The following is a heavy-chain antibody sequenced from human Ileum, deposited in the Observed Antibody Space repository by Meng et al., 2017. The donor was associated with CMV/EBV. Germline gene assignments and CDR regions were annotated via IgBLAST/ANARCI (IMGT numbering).Heavy chain of an antibody. CDR1: GFTFSSYS. Sequence: GESLKISCAASGFTFSSYSMNWVRQAPGKGLEWVSYISSSSSTIYYADSVKGRFTISRDNAKNSLYLQMNSLRAEDTAVYYCARGGGWQQLPMGGFDYWGQGTLVTVSS. CDR3: ARGGGWQQLPMGGFDY. V-gene: IGHV3-48*04. D-gene: IGHD6-13*01. J-gene: IGHJ4*02. CDR2: ISSSSSTI.